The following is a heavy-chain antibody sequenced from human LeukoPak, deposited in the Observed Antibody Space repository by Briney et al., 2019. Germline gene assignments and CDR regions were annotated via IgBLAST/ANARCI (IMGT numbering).Heavy chain of an antibody. CDR1: GFTFSTYA. V-gene: IGHV3-23*01. J-gene: IGHJ4*02. CDR3: AKALKTPYGDYESVIDY. D-gene: IGHD4-17*01. CDR2: ISGSGGST. Sequence: GGSLRLSCAASGFTFSTYAMSWVRQAPGKGLEWVSAISGSGGSTYYADSVKGRFTISRDNSKNTLYLQVNSLRAEDTAVYYCAKALKTPYGDYESVIDYWGQGTLVTVSS.